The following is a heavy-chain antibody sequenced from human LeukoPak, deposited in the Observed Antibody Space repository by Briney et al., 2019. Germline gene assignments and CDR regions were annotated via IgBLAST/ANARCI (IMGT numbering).Heavy chain of an antibody. D-gene: IGHD2-2*01. J-gene: IGHJ6*04. CDR1: GGTFSSYA. CDR3: ARERKARYCSSTSCYGHYYGMDV. CDR2: IIPIFGTA. Sequence: SVQVSCKASGGTFSSYAISWVRQAPGQGLEWMGGIIPIFGTANYAQKFQGRVTITADKSTSTAYMELSSLRSEDTAVYYCARERKARYCSSTSCYGHYYGMDVWGKGTTVTVSS. V-gene: IGHV1-69*06.